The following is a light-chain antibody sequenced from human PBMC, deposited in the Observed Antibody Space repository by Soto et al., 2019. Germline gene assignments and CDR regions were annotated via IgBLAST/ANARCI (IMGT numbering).Light chain of an antibody. V-gene: IGLV1-47*01. CDR3: AAWDDSLNGPV. CDR2: RNN. Sequence: QSVLTQPPSASGAPGQRVTLSCSGSSSNIGINYVYWYQQLPGTAPKLLIYRNNQRPSGVPDRLSGSKSGTSASLAISGLRSDDEADYYCAAWDDSLNGPVFGGGTKLTVL. J-gene: IGLJ3*02. CDR1: SSNIGINY.